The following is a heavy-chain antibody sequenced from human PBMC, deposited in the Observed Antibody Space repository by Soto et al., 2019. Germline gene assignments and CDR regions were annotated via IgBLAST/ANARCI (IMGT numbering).Heavy chain of an antibody. J-gene: IGHJ1*01. CDR2: ISGSGGST. Sequence: GGSLRLSCAASGFTFSSYAMSWVRQAPGKGLEWVSAISGSGGSTYYADSVKGRFTISRDNSKNTLYLQMNSLRAEDTAVYYCAKGEFDSSGWTRPGGEYFQHWGQGTLVTVSS. CDR3: AKGEFDSSGWTRPGGEYFQH. D-gene: IGHD6-19*01. V-gene: IGHV3-23*01. CDR1: GFTFSSYA.